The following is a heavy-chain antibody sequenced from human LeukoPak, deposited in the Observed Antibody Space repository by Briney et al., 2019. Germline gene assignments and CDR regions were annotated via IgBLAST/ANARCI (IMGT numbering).Heavy chain of an antibody. CDR2: INPNSGGT. CDR1: GYTFTGYY. V-gene: IGHV1-2*02. CDR3: ARSYGSGFFYVDP. Sequence: ASVKVSCKASGYTFTGYYIHWVRQAPGQGLEWMGWINPNSGGTNYAQKFQGRVTMTRDTSISTAYMDLSRLRSDDTAVYYCARSYGSGFFYVDPWGQGTLVTVSS. D-gene: IGHD3-10*01. J-gene: IGHJ5*02.